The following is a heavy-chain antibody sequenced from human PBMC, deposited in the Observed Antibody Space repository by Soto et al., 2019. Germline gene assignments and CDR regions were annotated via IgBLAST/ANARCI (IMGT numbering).Heavy chain of an antibody. V-gene: IGHV4-34*01. D-gene: IGHD2-15*01. CDR1: GGSVSGSY. Sequence: XPLSHTCAVYGGSVSGSYWCRIRQPPGKGLEWIGEINHSGSTNYTTSLKSRVTVSVATSKKQFSLQQSSMTAADTAVYYCAGACSGGSCYSEELCAEIDPWGQGILVTVSS. J-gene: IGHJ5*02. CDR2: INHSGST. CDR3: AGACSGGSCYSEELCAEIDP.